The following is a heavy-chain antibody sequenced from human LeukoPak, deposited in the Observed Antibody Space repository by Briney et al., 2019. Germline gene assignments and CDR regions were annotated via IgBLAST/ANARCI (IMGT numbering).Heavy chain of an antibody. J-gene: IGHJ4*02. D-gene: IGHD1-1*01. CDR3: ASQDERGYFDY. V-gene: IGHV1-46*01. CDR2: INPSGGST. CDR1: GYTFTSYY. Sequence: GASVKVSCKASGYTFTSYYMHWVRQAPGQGLEWMGIINPSGGSTSYAQKFQGRVTMARDTSTSTVYMELSSLRSEDTAVYYCASQDERGYFDYWGQGTLVTVSS.